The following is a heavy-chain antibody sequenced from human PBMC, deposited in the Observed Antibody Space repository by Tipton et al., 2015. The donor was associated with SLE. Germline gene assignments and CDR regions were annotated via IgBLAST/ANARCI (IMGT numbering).Heavy chain of an antibody. CDR2: IYYSGST. V-gene: IGHV4-39*07. D-gene: IGHD2-15*01. CDR1: GGSISSYY. CDR3: ASYCSGGSCYSNDAFDI. J-gene: IGHJ3*02. Sequence: TLSLTCTVSGGSISSYYWGWIRQPPGKGLEWIGSIYYSGSTYYNPSLKSRVTISVDTSKNQFSLKLSSVTAADTAVYYCASYCSGGSCYSNDAFDIWGQGTMVTVSS.